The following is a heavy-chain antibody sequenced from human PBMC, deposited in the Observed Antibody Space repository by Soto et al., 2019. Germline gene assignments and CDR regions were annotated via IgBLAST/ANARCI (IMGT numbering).Heavy chain of an antibody. CDR2: IYYTGTT. CDR3: SRGILA. D-gene: IGHD5-18*01. Sequence: SETLSLTCTVSGGSISSSSYYWGWIRQPPGKGLEWIGSIYYTGTTYYNPSLKSRVTMSVDTSKNQFSLKLTSVTAADTAVYYCSRGILAWGQGALVPVSS. CDR1: GGSISSSSYY. V-gene: IGHV4-39*07. J-gene: IGHJ5*02.